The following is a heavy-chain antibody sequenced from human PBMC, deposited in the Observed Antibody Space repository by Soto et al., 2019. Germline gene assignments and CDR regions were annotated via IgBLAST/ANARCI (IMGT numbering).Heavy chain of an antibody. CDR1: GGSISSGDYY. Sequence: SETLSLTCTVSGGSISSGDYYWSWIRQPPGKGLEWIGYIYYSGSTYYNPSLKSRVTISVDTSKNQFSLKLSSVTAADTAVYYCARGGLGFDYENFDYWGQGTLVTVSS. CDR2: IYYSGST. D-gene: IGHD4-17*01. V-gene: IGHV4-30-4*01. J-gene: IGHJ4*02. CDR3: ARGGLGFDYENFDY.